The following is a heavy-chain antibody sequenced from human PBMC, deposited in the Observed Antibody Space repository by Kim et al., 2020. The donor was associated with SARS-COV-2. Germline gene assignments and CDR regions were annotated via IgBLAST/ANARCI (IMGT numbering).Heavy chain of an antibody. CDR1: GGTFSSYA. CDR2: IIPILGIA. D-gene: IGHD6-13*01. Sequence: SVKVSCKASGGTFSSYAISWVRQAPGQGLEWMGMIIPILGIANYAQKFQGRVTITADKSTSTAYMELSSLRSEDTAVYYCARDQGAYSSSWYKDYWGQGTLVTVSS. J-gene: IGHJ4*02. V-gene: IGHV1-69*04. CDR3: ARDQGAYSSSWYKDY.